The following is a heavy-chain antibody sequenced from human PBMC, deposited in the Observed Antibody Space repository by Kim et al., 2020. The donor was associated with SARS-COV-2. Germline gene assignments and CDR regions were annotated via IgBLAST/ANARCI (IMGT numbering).Heavy chain of an antibody. CDR2: MNSDGSTT. CDR1: GFTFSDYW. CDR3: ARGGVHGAFDI. Sequence: GGSLRLSCAASGFTFSDYWMHWVRQAPGKGLVWVSRMNSDGSTTNYADSVKGRFTISRDNAKNTLYLQMNSLRAEDTAVYYCARGGVHGAFDIWGQGTMVTVSS. D-gene: IGHD3-10*01. J-gene: IGHJ3*02. V-gene: IGHV3-74*01.